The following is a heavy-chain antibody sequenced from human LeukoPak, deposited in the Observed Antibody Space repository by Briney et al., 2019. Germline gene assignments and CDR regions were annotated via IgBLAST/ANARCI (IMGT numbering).Heavy chain of an antibody. J-gene: IGHJ3*02. CDR1: GGSISSGDYY. Sequence: ASQTLSLTCTVSGGSISSGDYYWSWIRQPPGKGLEWIGYIYCSGSTYYNPSLKSRVTISVDTSKNQFSLKLSSVTAADTAVYYCARDGYSSYDILTGYQNPNAFDIWGQGTMVTVSS. CDR3: ARDGYSSYDILTGYQNPNAFDI. CDR2: IYCSGST. V-gene: IGHV4-30-4*01. D-gene: IGHD3-9*01.